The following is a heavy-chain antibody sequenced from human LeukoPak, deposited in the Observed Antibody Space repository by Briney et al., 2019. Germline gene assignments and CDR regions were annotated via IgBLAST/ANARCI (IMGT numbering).Heavy chain of an antibody. D-gene: IGHD1-26*01. CDR1: GGSISSNSYY. V-gene: IGHV4-39*01. J-gene: IGHJ4*02. CDR3: ARTTTDILF. Sequence: PSETLSLTCAVSGGSISSNSYYWGWIRQPPGKGLEWIGSIYYSGSTYYNPSLKSRVTISVDTSKNQFSLKLSSVTAADTAVYYCARTTTDILFWGQGTLVTVSS. CDR2: IYYSGST.